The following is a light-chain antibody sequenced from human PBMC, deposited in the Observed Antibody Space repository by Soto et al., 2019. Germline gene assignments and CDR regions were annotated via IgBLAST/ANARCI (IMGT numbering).Light chain of an antibody. V-gene: IGKV1-33*01. CDR3: HQYFNPRT. CDR2: DAS. CDR1: QHISDY. Sequence: DTQLTQSPSSLSASVGDRGTITCQASQHISDYLNWYQQKPGQAPKLLIYDASKLETGVPSRFSGSGSGTDFTFTISSLQPEDTATYYCHQYFNPRTFGGGTKVEV. J-gene: IGKJ4*01.